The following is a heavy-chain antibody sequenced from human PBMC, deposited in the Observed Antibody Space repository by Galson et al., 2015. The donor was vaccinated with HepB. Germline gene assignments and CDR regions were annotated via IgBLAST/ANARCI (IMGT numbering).Heavy chain of an antibody. V-gene: IGHV4-59*01. D-gene: IGHD3-10*01. J-gene: IGHJ5*02. CDR2: IYYSGST. CDR1: GGSISSYY. CDR3: ARDERNWYGSGRWFDP. Sequence: SETLSLTCTVSGGSISSYYWSWIRQPPGKGLEWIGYIYYSGSTNYNPSLKSRVTISVDTSKNQFSLKLSSVTAADTAVYYCARDERNWYGSGRWFDPWGQGTLVTVSS.